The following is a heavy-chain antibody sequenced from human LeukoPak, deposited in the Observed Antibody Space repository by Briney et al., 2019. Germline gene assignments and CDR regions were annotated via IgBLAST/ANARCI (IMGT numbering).Heavy chain of an antibody. Sequence: GGSLRLSCAASGFTFSNYAIHWVRQAPGKGLEWVAVISYDGSYKLYADSVKGRFTISRDNSKNTLYLQMNSLRADDTAVYYCARDRYYDVLGRDAFDLWGQGTMVTVSS. J-gene: IGHJ3*01. CDR3: ARDRYYDVLGRDAFDL. V-gene: IGHV3-30-3*01. CDR1: GFTFSNYA. CDR2: ISYDGSYK. D-gene: IGHD3-3*01.